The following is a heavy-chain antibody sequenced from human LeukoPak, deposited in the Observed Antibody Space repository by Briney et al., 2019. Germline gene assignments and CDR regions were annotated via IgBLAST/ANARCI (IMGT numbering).Heavy chain of an antibody. CDR2: VSTNGDVT. D-gene: IGHD3-22*01. CDR1: GLTFNSHS. V-gene: IGHV3-23*01. CDR3: AKGFYDSSGNGDY. Sequence: GGSLRLSCVASGLTFNSHSMSWVRQAPGMGLEWVSVVSTNGDVTFYADSVKGRFTISRDNSKNTLYLQMNSLRAEDTAVYYCAKGFYDSSGNGDYWGQGTLVTVSS. J-gene: IGHJ4*02.